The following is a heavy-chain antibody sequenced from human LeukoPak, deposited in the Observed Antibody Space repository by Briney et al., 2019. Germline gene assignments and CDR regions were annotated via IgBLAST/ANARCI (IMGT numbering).Heavy chain of an antibody. D-gene: IGHD6-19*01. CDR3: ARQPVAPDY. V-gene: IGHV4-59*01. Sequence: PSETLSLTCSVSGDSISSYYWSWIRQPPGKGLEWIGYIHYTGSTNYNPSLKGRVTMSLDTSKNQFSLKLNSVTAADTAVYYCARQPVAPDYWGQGTLVTVSS. J-gene: IGHJ4*02. CDR1: GDSISSYY. CDR2: IHYTGST.